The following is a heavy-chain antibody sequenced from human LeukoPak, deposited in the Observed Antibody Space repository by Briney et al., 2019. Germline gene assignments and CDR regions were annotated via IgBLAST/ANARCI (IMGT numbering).Heavy chain of an antibody. J-gene: IGHJ3*02. CDR1: GYPFTDYY. Sequence: ASMKVSCKASGYPFTDYYIHWVRQAPGQGLEWMGWINPNSGGTNYAQKFQGRVTMTRDTSISTAYMELSRLRSDDTAVYYCAKDRARVGTMVDAFDMWGRGTMVTVSS. D-gene: IGHD1-1*01. CDR2: INPNSGGT. V-gene: IGHV1-2*02. CDR3: AKDRARVGTMVDAFDM.